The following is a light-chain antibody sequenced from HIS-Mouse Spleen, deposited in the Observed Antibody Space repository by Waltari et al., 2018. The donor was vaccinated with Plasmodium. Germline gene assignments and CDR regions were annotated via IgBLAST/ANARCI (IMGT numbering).Light chain of an antibody. J-gene: IGLJ2*01. CDR3: CSYAGSSTFVV. CDR2: EGS. CDR1: SSDVGSYNL. Sequence: QSALTQPASVSGSPGQSITISCTGTSSDVGSYNLVSWYQQHPGKAPKLMIYEGSKRPSGVSKRFPGSKSSNTASLTIAGLQAEDEADYYCCSYAGSSTFVVFGGGTKLTVL. V-gene: IGLV2-23*03.